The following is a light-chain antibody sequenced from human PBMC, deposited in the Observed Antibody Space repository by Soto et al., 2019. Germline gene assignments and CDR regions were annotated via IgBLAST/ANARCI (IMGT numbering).Light chain of an antibody. V-gene: IGLV2-14*03. Sequence: QSALTQPASVSGSPGQSITISRTGTSSDVGGYNYVSCYQHHPGKAPKPMIYDVSNRPSGVSNRFSGSKSGNTASLTISGLQAEDEADYYCSSYTSSSALDVVFGGGTKLTVL. CDR1: SSDVGGYNY. CDR2: DVS. CDR3: SSYTSSSALDVV. J-gene: IGLJ2*01.